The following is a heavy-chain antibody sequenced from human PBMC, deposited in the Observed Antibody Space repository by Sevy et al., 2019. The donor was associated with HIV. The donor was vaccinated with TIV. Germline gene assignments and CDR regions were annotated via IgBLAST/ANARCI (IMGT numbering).Heavy chain of an antibody. CDR1: GFTFSSYS. CDR3: ARGVSYVWGSYRLPYYFDY. D-gene: IGHD3-16*02. CDR2: ISSSSSYI. Sequence: GGSLRLSCAASGFTFSSYSMNWVRQAPGKGLEWVSSISSSSSYIYYADSVKGRFTISRDNAKNSLYLQMNSLRAEDTAVSYCARGVSYVWGSYRLPYYFDYWGQGTLVTVSS. J-gene: IGHJ4*02. V-gene: IGHV3-21*01.